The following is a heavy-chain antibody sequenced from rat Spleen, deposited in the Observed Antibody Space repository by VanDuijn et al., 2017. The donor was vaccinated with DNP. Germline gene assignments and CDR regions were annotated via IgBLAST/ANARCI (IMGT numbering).Heavy chain of an antibody. D-gene: IGHD1-1*01. CDR2: MQSGGGT. CDR1: GFSLTSYH. Sequence: QVQLKESGPGLVQPSQTLSLTCTVSGFSLTSYHVHWVRQPPGKGLEWMGRMQSGGGTAYNSALKIRLSISRDTSKSQVFLKMNSAQTEDTAMYFCARSTTVMSVDYWGQGVMVTVSS. J-gene: IGHJ2*01. CDR3: ARSTTVMSVDY. V-gene: IGHV2-27*01.